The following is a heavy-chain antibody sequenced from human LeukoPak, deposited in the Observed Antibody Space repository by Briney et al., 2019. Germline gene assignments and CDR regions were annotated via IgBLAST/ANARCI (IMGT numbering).Heavy chain of an antibody. J-gene: IGHJ4*02. D-gene: IGHD3-16*01. V-gene: IGHV1-69*05. CDR1: GGTFSSYA. CDR3: ARGTPYDYVLPLDY. Sequence: SVKVSCKASGGTFSSYAISWVRQAPGQGLEWMGGIIPIFGTANYAQKFQGRVTITTDESTSTAYMELSSLRSEDTAVYYCARGTPYDYVLPLDYWGQGTLVTVSS. CDR2: IIPIFGTA.